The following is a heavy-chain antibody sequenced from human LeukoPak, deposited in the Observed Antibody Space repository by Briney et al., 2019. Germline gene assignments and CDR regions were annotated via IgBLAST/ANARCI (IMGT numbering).Heavy chain of an antibody. CDR2: IKQDGSEK. Sequence: GGSLRLSCAASGFTFSSYWMSWVRQAPGKGLEWVANIKQDGSEKYYVDSVKGRFTISRDNAKNSLYLQMNSLRAEDTAMYYCARVSSKTMVRALITKKNYYYYYMDVWGKGTTVTISS. CDR3: ARVSSKTMVRALITKKNYYYYYMDV. J-gene: IGHJ6*03. D-gene: IGHD3-10*01. CDR1: GFTFSSYW. V-gene: IGHV3-7*01.